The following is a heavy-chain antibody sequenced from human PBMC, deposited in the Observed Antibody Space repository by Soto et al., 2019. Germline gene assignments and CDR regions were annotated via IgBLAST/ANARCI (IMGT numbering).Heavy chain of an antibody. Sequence: QLQLVQSGGEVKKPGASVNISCKATGYTFISYSITWVRQAPGQGLEWMGWISTYNGNTKYAQSLQGRVTLTRDTSTNTAFMEIRGLRSDDTAIYYCAREGAHSTGWYDYFDQWGQGTLVAVSS. V-gene: IGHV1-18*04. CDR2: ISTYNGNT. CDR3: AREGAHSTGWYDYFDQ. CDR1: GYTFISYS. D-gene: IGHD6-13*01. J-gene: IGHJ4*02.